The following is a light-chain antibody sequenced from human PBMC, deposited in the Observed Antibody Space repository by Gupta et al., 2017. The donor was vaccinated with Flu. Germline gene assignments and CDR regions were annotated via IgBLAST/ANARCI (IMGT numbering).Light chain of an antibody. V-gene: IGLV3-21*02. CDR2: DDT. Sequence: SYVLTQPPSVSVAPGQTVRITCGGDNIGGRGVQWYQQKPGQAPVLVAHDDTDRPSGIPERFSCSKSGNTATLTITRVEAGDEADYSCQVWDSSSDHVVFGGGTRLTVL. CDR3: QVWDSSSDHVV. CDR1: NIGGRG. J-gene: IGLJ2*01.